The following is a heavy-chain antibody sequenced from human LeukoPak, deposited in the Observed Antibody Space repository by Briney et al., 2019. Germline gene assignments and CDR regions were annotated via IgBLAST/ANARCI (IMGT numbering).Heavy chain of an antibody. Sequence: GGFLRLSCAASGFTFSTNAMFWVRQAPGKGLEYVSAISSNGQTTYYANSVKGRFTVSRDNAKNTLWLQMGSLRPEDTAVYFCARGLGYCSRTSCYPDYWGQGTLVTVSS. D-gene: IGHD2-2*01. CDR2: ISSNGQTT. V-gene: IGHV3-64*01. J-gene: IGHJ4*02. CDR1: GFTFSTNA. CDR3: ARGLGYCSRTSCYPDY.